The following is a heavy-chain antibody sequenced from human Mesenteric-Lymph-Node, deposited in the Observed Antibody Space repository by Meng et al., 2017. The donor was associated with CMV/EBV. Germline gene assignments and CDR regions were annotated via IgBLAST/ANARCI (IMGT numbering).Heavy chain of an antibody. V-gene: IGHV3-74*01. D-gene: IGHD2-2*01. CDR2: INSDGSST. CDR1: GFTFSTYW. J-gene: IGHJ4*02. CDR3: WSSGCSSTSCYGRGGNY. Sequence: GGSLRLSCVASGFTFSTYWMHWVRQAPGKGLVWVSRINSDGSSTSYADSVKGRFTISRDNAKNTLYLQMNSLRAEDTAVYYCWSSGCSSTSCYGRGGNYWGQGTLVTVSS.